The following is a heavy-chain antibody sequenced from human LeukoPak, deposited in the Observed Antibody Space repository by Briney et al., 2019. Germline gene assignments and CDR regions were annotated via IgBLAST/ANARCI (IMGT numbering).Heavy chain of an antibody. J-gene: IGHJ4*02. CDR1: GFTFSSYS. Sequence: GGSLRLSCAASGFTFSSYSMNWVRQAPGKGLEWVSSISSSSTYIYYTDSMKGRSTISRDNAKNSLYLQMNSLRAEDTAVYYCARDSTRFDYWGQGTLVTVSS. CDR2: ISSSSTYI. CDR3: ARDSTRFDY. V-gene: IGHV3-21*01.